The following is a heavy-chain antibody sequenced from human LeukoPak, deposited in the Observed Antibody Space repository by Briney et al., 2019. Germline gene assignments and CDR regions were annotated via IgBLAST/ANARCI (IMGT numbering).Heavy chain of an antibody. CDR1: GFTFSSYD. J-gene: IGHJ4*02. D-gene: IGHD3-10*01. CDR2: IGTAGDT. CDR3: ARAPYGSGSLDY. Sequence: PGGSLRLSCAASGFTFSSYDMHWVRQATGKGLEWVSAIGTAGDTYYPGSVKGRFTISRENAKNSLYLQMNSLRAGDTAVYHCARAPYGSGSLDYWGQGTLVTVSS. V-gene: IGHV3-13*01.